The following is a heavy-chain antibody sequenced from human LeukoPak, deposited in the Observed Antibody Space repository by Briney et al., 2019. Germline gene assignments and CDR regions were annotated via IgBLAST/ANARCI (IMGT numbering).Heavy chain of an antibody. CDR2: ISGSGGST. J-gene: IGHJ4*02. CDR3: AKRWDRERKDIVVVVAASFDY. V-gene: IGHV3-23*01. Sequence: QAGGSLRLSCAASGFTFSSYAMSWVRHAPGKGLEWVSAISGSGGSTYYADSVKGRFTISRDNSKNTLYLQMNSLRAEDTAVYYCAKRWDRERKDIVVVVAASFDYWGQGTLVTVSS. D-gene: IGHD2-15*01. CDR1: GFTFSSYA.